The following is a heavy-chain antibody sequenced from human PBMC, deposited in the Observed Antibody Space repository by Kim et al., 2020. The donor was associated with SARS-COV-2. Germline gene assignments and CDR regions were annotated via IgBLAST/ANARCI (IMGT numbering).Heavy chain of an antibody. D-gene: IGHD5-18*01. Sequence: RGSLRLSCAASGFTFSGSAMHWVRQASGKGLEWVGRIRSKANNYATAYDASVKGRFTISRDDSKNTAYLQMNSLKTEDTAVYYCTRLGSPVDSAMGTFDYWGQGTLVTVSS. CDR3: TRLGSPVDSAMGTFDY. CDR1: GFTFSGSA. V-gene: IGHV3-73*01. CDR2: IRSKANNYAT. J-gene: IGHJ4*02.